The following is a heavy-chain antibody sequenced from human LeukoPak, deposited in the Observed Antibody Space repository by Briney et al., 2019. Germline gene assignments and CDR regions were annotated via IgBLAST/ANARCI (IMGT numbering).Heavy chain of an antibody. V-gene: IGHV4-59*01. CDR1: GGPISSYY. J-gene: IGHJ4*02. D-gene: IGHD5-24*01. CDR2: IYYSGST. CDR3: ARGGRDGYRDY. Sequence: SETLSLTCTVSGGPISSYYWSWNRQPPGKGLEWIGYIYYSGSTNYNPSLKSRVTISVDTSKNQFSLKLSSVTAADTAVYYCARGGRDGYRDYWGQGTLVTVSS.